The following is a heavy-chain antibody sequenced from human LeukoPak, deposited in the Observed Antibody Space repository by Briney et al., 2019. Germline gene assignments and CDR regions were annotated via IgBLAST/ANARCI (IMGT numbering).Heavy chain of an antibody. CDR1: GFTFSSYA. CDR2: ISASGGTT. CDR3: AKYMSGVAYSGYEN. J-gene: IGHJ4*02. Sequence: GGSLRLSCAASGFTFSSYAMTWVRQAPGRGLEWASVISASGGTTYYADSVKGRFTISRDNSKNTLYLQMNSLRAEDTAIYYCAKYMSGVAYSGYENWGQGTLVTVSS. D-gene: IGHD5-12*01. V-gene: IGHV3-23*01.